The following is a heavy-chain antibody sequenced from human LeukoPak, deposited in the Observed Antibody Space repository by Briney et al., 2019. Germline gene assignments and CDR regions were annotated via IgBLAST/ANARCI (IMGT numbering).Heavy chain of an antibody. J-gene: IGHJ4*02. Sequence: GGSLRLSCAASGFTVSSNYMSWVRQAPGKGLEWVSVIYSGGSTYYADSVKDRFTISRHNSKNTLYLQMNSLRAEDTAVYYCARVTRGYFDYWGQGTLVTVSS. V-gene: IGHV3-53*04. CDR1: GFTVSSNY. CDR3: ARVTRGYFDY. CDR2: IYSGGST.